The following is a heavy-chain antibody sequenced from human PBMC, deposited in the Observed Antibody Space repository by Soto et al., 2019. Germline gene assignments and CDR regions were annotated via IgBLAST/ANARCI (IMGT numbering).Heavy chain of an antibody. J-gene: IGHJ6*02. CDR2: IDYSGST. CDR3: ARGGPYYYGFDV. Sequence: QVQLQESGPGLVKPSQTLSLTCTVSGDSISNSDYYWNWIRQSPGKGLEWIASIDYSGSTYYNPSLKSRVVISADTSKNLFSLKLRSVTAADTALYVCARGGPYYYGFDVWGQGTTVTVSS. CDR1: GDSISNSDYY. V-gene: IGHV4-30-4*01.